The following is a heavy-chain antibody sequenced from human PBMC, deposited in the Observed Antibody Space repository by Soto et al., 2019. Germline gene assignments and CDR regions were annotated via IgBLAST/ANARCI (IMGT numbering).Heavy chain of an antibody. J-gene: IGHJ4*02. V-gene: IGHV1-69*05. Sequence: ASVKVSCKASGGTFSSYAISWVRQAPGQGLEWMGGIIPIFGTANYAQKFQGRVTITTDESTSTAYMELSSLRSEDTAVYYCASETYYYDSSGYFNWGQGTLVTVSS. CDR3: ASETYYYDSSGYFN. CDR2: IIPIFGTA. D-gene: IGHD3-22*01. CDR1: GGTFSSYA.